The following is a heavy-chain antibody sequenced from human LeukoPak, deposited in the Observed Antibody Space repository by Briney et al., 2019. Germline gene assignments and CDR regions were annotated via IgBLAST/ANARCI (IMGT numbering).Heavy chain of an antibody. Sequence: SETLSLTCAVSGGSISSSSWWSWVRQPPGKGLEWIGEIYHSGSTNYNPSLKSRVTISVDKSKNQFSLKLSSVTAADTAVYYCARVSIRGGDWDYWGQGTLVTVSS. D-gene: IGHD2-21*02. CDR3: ARVSIRGGDWDY. CDR1: GGSISSSSW. V-gene: IGHV4-4*02. J-gene: IGHJ4*02. CDR2: IYHSGST.